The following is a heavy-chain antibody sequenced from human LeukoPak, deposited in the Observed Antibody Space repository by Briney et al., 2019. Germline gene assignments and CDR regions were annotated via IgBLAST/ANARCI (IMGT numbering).Heavy chain of an antibody. V-gene: IGHV3-7*01. D-gene: IGHD2-2*01. CDR3: AKDRHAPGRYCSSTSCLPFDP. CDR2: IKQDGSAK. Sequence: GGSLRLSCSASGFTFSNYWMSWVRQAPGKGPEWVANIKQDGSAKYYVDSVEGRFTISRDNAKNSLYLQMNSLRAEDTAVYYCAKDRHAPGRYCSSTSCLPFDPWGQGTLVTVSS. J-gene: IGHJ5*02. CDR1: GFTFSNYW.